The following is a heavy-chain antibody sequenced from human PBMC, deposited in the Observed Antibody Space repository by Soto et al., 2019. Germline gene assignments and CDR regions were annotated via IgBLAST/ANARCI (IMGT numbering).Heavy chain of an antibody. Sequence: QPPGKGLEWIGSIYYSGSTYYNPSLKSRVTISVDTSKNQFSLKLSSVTAADTAVYYCARHSHDFWSASTPHYFDYWGQGTLVTVSS. D-gene: IGHD3-3*01. J-gene: IGHJ4*02. CDR2: IYYSGST. CDR3: ARHSHDFWSASTPHYFDY. V-gene: IGHV4-39*01.